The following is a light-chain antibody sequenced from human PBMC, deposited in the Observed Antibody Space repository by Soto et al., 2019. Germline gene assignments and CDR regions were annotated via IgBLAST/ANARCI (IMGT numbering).Light chain of an antibody. CDR3: QQSYSAYYT. Sequence: EVVLTQSAATLSLSPGERATLSCRASENLRTFLDSYQQKLGPAPRLLIYAGSXLHRGVPSXFSGSGXXTHFTLNIRSLKPEDSATYFCQQSYSAYYTFGPGTRLEI. CDR1: ENLRTF. V-gene: IGKV3-11*01. J-gene: IGKJ3*01. CDR2: AGS.